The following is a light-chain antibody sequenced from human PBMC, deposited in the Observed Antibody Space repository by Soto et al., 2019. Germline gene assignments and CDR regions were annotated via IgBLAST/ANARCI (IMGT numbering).Light chain of an antibody. Sequence: EIVLTQSPGTLSLSPGQIATLSCRASESISRDYLAWYQQRLGQAPRLLIYGASSGATGIPDRFSGSGSGTDFTLTISRLEPEDFAVYYCQQYGSSLWTFGQGTKVDIK. CDR2: GAS. CDR1: ESISRDY. CDR3: QQYGSSLWT. J-gene: IGKJ1*01. V-gene: IGKV3-20*01.